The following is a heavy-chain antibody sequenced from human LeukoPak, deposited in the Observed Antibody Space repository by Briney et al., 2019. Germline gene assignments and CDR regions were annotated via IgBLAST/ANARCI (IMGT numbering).Heavy chain of an antibody. J-gene: IGHJ4*02. V-gene: IGHV4-34*01. Sequence: SETLSLTCAVYGGSFSGYYWSWIRQPPGKGLEWIGEINHSGSTNYNPSLKSRVTISVDTSKNQFSLKLSSVTAADTAVYYCARGDPGYCSGGSCNLYYFDYWGQGTLVTVSS. D-gene: IGHD2-15*01. CDR1: GGSFSGYY. CDR3: ARGDPGYCSGGSCNLYYFDY. CDR2: INHSGST.